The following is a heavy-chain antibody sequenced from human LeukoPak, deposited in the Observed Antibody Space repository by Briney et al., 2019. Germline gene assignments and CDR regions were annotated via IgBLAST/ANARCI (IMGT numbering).Heavy chain of an antibody. V-gene: IGHV3-23*01. D-gene: IGHD6-19*01. Sequence: PGGSLRLSCAASGFTFTNYAMSWVRQTPGKGLEWVSGISGNTGSTHYADSVKGRFTISRDDSKNTLYLQMNSLSAEDTAVYYCAKAYNSGWYYFDYWGQGTLVTVSS. J-gene: IGHJ4*02. CDR1: GFTFTNYA. CDR3: AKAYNSGWYYFDY. CDR2: ISGNTGST.